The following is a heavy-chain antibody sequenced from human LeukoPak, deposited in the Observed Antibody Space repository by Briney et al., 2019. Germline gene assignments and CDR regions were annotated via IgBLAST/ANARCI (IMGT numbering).Heavy chain of an antibody. Sequence: SETLSLTCTVSNYSISSAYYWGWIRQPPGKGLEWIGSIYRSGSTYYNPSLKSRVTISVDTSKNQFSLKLSSVTAADTSVYYCARQKVATRLFDYWGQGTLVTVSS. CDR2: IYRSGST. D-gene: IGHD5-12*01. CDR3: ARQKVATRLFDY. CDR1: NYSISSAYY. J-gene: IGHJ4*02. V-gene: IGHV4-38-2*02.